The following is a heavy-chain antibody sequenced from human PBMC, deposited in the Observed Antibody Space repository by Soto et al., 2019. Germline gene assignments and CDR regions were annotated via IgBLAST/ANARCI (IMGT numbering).Heavy chain of an antibody. CDR1: GYTFTSYA. V-gene: IGHV1-3*01. D-gene: IGHD3-9*01. CDR2: INAGNGNT. CDR3: ARVYDILTEIDY. J-gene: IGHJ4*02. Sequence: ASVKVSCKASGYTFTSYAMNWVRQAPGQRLEWMGWINAGNGNTKYSQKFQGRVTITRDTSTSTAYMELRSLRSDDTAVYYCARVYDILTEIDYWGQGTVVTVSS.